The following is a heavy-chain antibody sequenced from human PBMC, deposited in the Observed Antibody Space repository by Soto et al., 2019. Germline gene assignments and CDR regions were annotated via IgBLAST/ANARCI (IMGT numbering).Heavy chain of an antibody. CDR2: IWYDGSNK. CDR1: GFTFSSYG. V-gene: IGHV3-33*08. J-gene: IGHJ3*02. CDR3: ARYGDYVAFDI. D-gene: IGHD4-17*01. Sequence: QVQLVESGGGVVQPGRSLRLSCAASGFTFSSYGMHWVRQAPGKGLEWVAVIWYDGSNKYYADSVKGRFTISRDNSKNTLYLQMNSLRAEDNAVYYCARYGDYVAFDIWGQVTMVTVSS.